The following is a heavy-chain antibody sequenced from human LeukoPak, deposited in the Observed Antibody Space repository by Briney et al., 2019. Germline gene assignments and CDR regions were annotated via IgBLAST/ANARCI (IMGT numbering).Heavy chain of an antibody. CDR3: ARRPIVGVPAPIDY. Sequence: ASVKVSCKASGYTFADYYIHWVRQAPGQGLEWMGLINPNTGGTNYAQKFQGRVTMTRDTSITTAYMALSRLRPDDTAVYYCARRPIVGVPAPIDYWGQGNLVTVSS. J-gene: IGHJ4*02. CDR2: INPNTGGT. CDR1: GYTFADYY. V-gene: IGHV1-2*02. D-gene: IGHD2-2*01.